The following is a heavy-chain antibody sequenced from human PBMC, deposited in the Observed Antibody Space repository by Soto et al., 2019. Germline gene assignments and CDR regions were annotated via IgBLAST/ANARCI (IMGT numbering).Heavy chain of an antibody. CDR2: ISGSGGST. V-gene: IGHV3-23*01. J-gene: IGHJ5*02. CDR3: AKDPVISLPAAILNWFDH. Sequence: QPGGSLRLSCAASGFTFSSYAMSWVRQAPGKGLEWVSAISGSGGSTYYADSVKGRFTISRDNSKNTLYLQMNSLRAEDTAVYYCAKDPVISLPAAILNWFDHWGQGTLVTVSS. CDR1: GFTFSSYA. D-gene: IGHD2-2*01.